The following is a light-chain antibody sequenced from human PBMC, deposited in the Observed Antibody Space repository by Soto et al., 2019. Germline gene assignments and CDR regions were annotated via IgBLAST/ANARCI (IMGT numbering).Light chain of an antibody. CDR1: QSVSSSY. V-gene: IGKV3-20*01. J-gene: IGKJ1*01. CDR2: GTS. Sequence: EIVLTQSPGTLSLSPGERATLSCRASQSVSSSYLAWYQLKPGQAPRLLIYGTSSRATGIPDNFSGSGSGPDFTLTISRLEPEDFAVYYCQQYGSPPWTFGQGTRVEIK. CDR3: QQYGSPPWT.